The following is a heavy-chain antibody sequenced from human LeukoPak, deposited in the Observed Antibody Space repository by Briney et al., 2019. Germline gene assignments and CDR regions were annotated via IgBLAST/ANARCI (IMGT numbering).Heavy chain of an antibody. V-gene: IGHV7-4-1*02. CDR3: ARDDATGYSGYDLWWFDP. CDR1: GYTFTSYA. CDR2: INTNTGNP. Sequence: GASVKVSCKASGYTFTSYAMSWVRQAPGQGLEWMGWINTNTGNPTYAQGFTGRFVFSLDTSVSTAYLQISSLKAEDTAVYYCARDDATGYSGYDLWWFDPWGQGTLVTVSS. J-gene: IGHJ5*02. D-gene: IGHD5-12*01.